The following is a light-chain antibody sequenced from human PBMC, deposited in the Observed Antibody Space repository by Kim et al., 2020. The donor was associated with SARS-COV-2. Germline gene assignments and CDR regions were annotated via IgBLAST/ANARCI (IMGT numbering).Light chain of an antibody. CDR2: GAS. CDR3: LQHDSYPFT. V-gene: IGKV1-17*03. CDR1: QGISNY. J-gene: IGKJ2*01. Sequence: SAMSASVGDKVTITCRASQGISNYLAWFQQKPGKVPKRLIYGASSGVPSRFSGSGSGTEFTLTITSLQPEDFATYYCLQHDSYPFTFGQGTKLEI.